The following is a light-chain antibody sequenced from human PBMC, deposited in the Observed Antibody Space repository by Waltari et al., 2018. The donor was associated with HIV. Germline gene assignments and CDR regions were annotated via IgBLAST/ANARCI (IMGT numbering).Light chain of an antibody. CDR1: QSLLFSDGKTY. J-gene: IGKJ4*01. V-gene: IGKV2D-29*01. CDR2: ESS. CDR3: RQSRQVPLN. Sequence: DIVMTQTPLSLSVTPGQPASISCKSSQSLLFSDGKTYLSWYMHKPGQTPQLLIYESSNRFSGVPDRFSGSGSGTDFTLKISRVEADDVGVYYCRQSRQVPLNFGGGTKVEIK.